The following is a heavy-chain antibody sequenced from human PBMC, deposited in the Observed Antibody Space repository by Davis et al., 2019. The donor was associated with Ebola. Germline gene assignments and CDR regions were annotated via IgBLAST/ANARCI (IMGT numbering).Heavy chain of an antibody. CDR2: ISYDGSNK. Sequence: GESLKISCAASGFTFSSYAMHWVRQAPGKGLEWVAVISYDGSNKYYADSVKGRFTISRDDSKNTLYLQMNSLKTEDTAVYYCTTSGIWGHDYWGQGTLVTVSS. CDR1: GFTFSSYA. CDR3: TTSGIWGHDY. J-gene: IGHJ4*02. V-gene: IGHV3-30-3*01. D-gene: IGHD3-16*01.